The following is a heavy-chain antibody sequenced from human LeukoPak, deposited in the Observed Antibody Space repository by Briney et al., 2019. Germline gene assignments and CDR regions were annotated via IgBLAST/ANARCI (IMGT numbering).Heavy chain of an antibody. Sequence: GASVKVSCKASGYTFTGYYMHWVRQAPGQGLEWMGWINPNSGGTNYAQEFQGRVTMTRDTSISTAYMEVNRLRSDDTAVYYCARDFDYSGDDRFDYWGQGTLVTVSS. CDR1: GYTFTGYY. CDR2: INPNSGGT. J-gene: IGHJ4*02. D-gene: IGHD5-12*01. CDR3: ARDFDYSGDDRFDY. V-gene: IGHV1-2*02.